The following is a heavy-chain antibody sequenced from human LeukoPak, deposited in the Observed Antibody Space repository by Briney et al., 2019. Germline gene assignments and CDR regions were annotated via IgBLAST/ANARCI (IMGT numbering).Heavy chain of an antibody. CDR1: GYTFSNYG. D-gene: IGHD4-17*01. CDR3: AKDRGWQYADYETVAIEH. V-gene: IGHV1-18*01. Sequence: GASVKVSCKASGYTFSNYGISWVRQAPGQGLEWMGWASVHTGITYYAQKFQARVIMTTDTSTTTAYMELRSLRSDDTAVYYCAKDRGWQYADYETVAIEHWGQGTLVTVSS. J-gene: IGHJ4*02. CDR2: ASVHTGIT.